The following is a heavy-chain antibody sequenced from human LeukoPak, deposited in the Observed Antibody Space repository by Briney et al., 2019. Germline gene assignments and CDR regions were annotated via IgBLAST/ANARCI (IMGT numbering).Heavy chain of an antibody. Sequence: GGSLRLSCAASGFTYDDYGMRWVRQAPGKGLEWVSGIDWNGGSTGYADSVKGRFTISRENAKNSLYLQMNSLRAEDTAWYYCARGDYGGNSDHDAFDIWGQGTMVTVSS. J-gene: IGHJ3*02. CDR2: IDWNGGST. CDR1: GFTYDDYG. V-gene: IGHV3-20*04. D-gene: IGHD4-23*01. CDR3: ARGDYGGNSDHDAFDI.